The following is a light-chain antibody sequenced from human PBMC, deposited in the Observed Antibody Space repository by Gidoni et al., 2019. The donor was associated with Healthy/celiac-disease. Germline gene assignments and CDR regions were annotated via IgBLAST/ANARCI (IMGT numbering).Light chain of an antibody. V-gene: IGLV2-23*01. J-gene: IGLJ2*01. CDR1: SSDVGSYNL. CDR2: EGS. Sequence: QPALTQPASVSGSPGQSITISCTGTSSDVGSYNLVPWYQQHPGKAPKLMIYEGSKRPSGVANRFSGSKSGNTASLTIAGLQAEDEADYYCCSYAGSSTHVVFGGGTKLTVL. CDR3: CSYAGSSTHVV.